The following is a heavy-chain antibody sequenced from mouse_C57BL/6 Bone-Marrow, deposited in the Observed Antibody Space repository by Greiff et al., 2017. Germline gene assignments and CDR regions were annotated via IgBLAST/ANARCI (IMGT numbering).Heavy chain of an antibody. V-gene: IGHV1-55*01. CDR3: ATVVTAYYAMDY. Sequence: QVQLQQPGAELVKPGASVKMSCKASGYTFTSYWITWVKQRPGQGLAWIGDIYPGSGSTNYTEKFKSKATLTVDTSSSTAYMQLSSLTSEDSAVYYCATVVTAYYAMDYWGQGTSVTVAS. CDR1: GYTFTSYW. D-gene: IGHD2-2*01. J-gene: IGHJ4*01. CDR2: IYPGSGST.